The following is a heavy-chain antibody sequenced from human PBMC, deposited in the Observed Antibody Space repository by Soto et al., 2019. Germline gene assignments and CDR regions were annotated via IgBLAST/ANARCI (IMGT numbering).Heavy chain of an antibody. D-gene: IGHD1-1*01. CDR2: ISGSGGST. Sequence: LSLTCAASGFTFSSYAMSWVRQAPGKGLEWVSAISGSGGSTYYADSVKGRFTISRDNSKNTLYLQMNSLRAEDTAVYYCARPTTGTTSWFDPWGQGTLVTVSS. V-gene: IGHV3-23*01. CDR3: ARPTTGTTSWFDP. CDR1: GFTFSSYA. J-gene: IGHJ5*02.